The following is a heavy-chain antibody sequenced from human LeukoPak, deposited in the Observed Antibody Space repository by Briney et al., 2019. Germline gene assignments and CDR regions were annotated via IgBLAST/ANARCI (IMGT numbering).Heavy chain of an antibody. J-gene: IGHJ4*02. CDR1: GVSVSSYY. CDR2: IYYSGST. V-gene: IGHV4-59*02. CDR3: ARGTAMADNYFDY. D-gene: IGHD5-18*01. Sequence: SETLSLTCTVSGVSVSSYYWSWIRQPPGKGLEWIGYIYYSGSTNYNPSLKSRVTISVDTSKNQFSLKLSSVTAADTAVYYCARGTAMADNYFDYWGQGTLVTVSS.